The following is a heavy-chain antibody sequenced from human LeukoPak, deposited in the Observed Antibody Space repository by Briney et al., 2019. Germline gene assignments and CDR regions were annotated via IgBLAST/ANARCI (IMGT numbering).Heavy chain of an antibody. CDR3: ARRGSIATGAFTY. J-gene: IGHJ4*02. Sequence: SETLSLTCAVYGGSFSGYYWSWIRQPPGKGLEWIGSIYYSGGTYYNPSLKSRVTISVDTSRNQFSLKLGSVTAADTAVYYCARRGSIATGAFTYWGQGTLVTVSS. V-gene: IGHV4-34*01. CDR1: GGSFSGYY. D-gene: IGHD1-26*01. CDR2: IYYSGGT.